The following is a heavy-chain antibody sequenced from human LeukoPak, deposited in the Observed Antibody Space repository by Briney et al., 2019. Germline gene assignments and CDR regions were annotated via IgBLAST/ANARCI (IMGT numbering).Heavy chain of an antibody. CDR1: GGPFSGYY. CDR2: INPSGRI. D-gene: IGHD3-22*01. J-gene: IGHJ6*03. Sequence: SETLSLTCAVYGGPFSGYYWTWIRQAPGKGLEWIGDINPSGRISYNPSLKSRLTVSVDASKNQFSLNLRSLTAADTAVYYCARGRQEVSMIVVVMTAASYYLDVWGKGTTVTVS. CDR3: ARGRQEVSMIVVVMTAASYYLDV. V-gene: IGHV4-34*01.